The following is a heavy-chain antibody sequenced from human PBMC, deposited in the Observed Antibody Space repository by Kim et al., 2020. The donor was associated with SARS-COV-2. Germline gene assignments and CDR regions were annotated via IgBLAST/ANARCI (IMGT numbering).Heavy chain of an antibody. CDR2: AYYIGNT. Sequence: SETLSLTCTVSGGSLSSSSYYWGWIRQPPGKGLEWIGTAYYIGNTYYNPSLKSRVTLSVDTSKNQFSLKLGSVTAADTAVYYCARHQWYNSGWYVAFYYYYMDVWGKGTTVNVSS. J-gene: IGHJ6*03. D-gene: IGHD6-19*01. CDR1: GGSLSSSSYY. V-gene: IGHV4-39*01. CDR3: ARHQWYNSGWYVAFYYYYMDV.